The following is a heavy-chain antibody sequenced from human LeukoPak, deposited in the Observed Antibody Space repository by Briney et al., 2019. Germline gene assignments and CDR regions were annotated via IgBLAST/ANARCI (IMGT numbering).Heavy chain of an antibody. V-gene: IGHV1-69*13. Sequence: SVKASCKASGGTFSSYAISWVRQAPGQGLEWMGGIIPMFGTANYAQKFQGRVTITADESTSTAYMELSSLRSEDTAVYYCARARSNCGGDCYREYFQHWGQGTLVTVSS. CDR2: IIPMFGTA. CDR1: GGTFSSYA. CDR3: ARARSNCGGDCYREYFQH. D-gene: IGHD2-21*02. J-gene: IGHJ1*01.